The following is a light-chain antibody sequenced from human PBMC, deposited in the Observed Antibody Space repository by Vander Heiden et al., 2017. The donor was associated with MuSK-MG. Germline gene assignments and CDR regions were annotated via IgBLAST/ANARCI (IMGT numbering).Light chain of an antibody. J-gene: IGLJ2*01. V-gene: IGLV2-8*01. CDR3: SSYAGSHVV. Sequence: QSALTQPPSASGSPGQSVTISCTGTSSDVGRYNYLAWYQQHAGKAPKLMIYEVSTRPSGVPDRFSGSKSGTTASLTVSGLQAEDEADYYCSSYAGSHVVFGGGTKLTVL. CDR2: EVS. CDR1: SSDVGRYNY.